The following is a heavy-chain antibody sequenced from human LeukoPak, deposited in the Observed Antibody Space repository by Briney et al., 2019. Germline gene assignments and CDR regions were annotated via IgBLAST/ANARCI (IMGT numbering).Heavy chain of an antibody. D-gene: IGHD3-9*01. CDR3: AREHHDILSRVGFDY. CDR2: INTDGSSR. V-gene: IGHV3-74*03. J-gene: IGHJ4*02. CDR1: GFTFGTYW. Sequence: GGSLRLSCEASGFTFGTYWMHWIRQAPGKGLVWVSRINTDGSSRMYAGSVKGRVTISRDNAKNTLYLQVNSLSAEDTAVYYCAREHHDILSRVGFDYWGQGTLVSVSS.